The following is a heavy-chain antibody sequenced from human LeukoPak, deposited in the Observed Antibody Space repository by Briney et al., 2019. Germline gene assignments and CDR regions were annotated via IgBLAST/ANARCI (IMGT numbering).Heavy chain of an antibody. CDR1: GFTFSRHG. CDR2: ISSSSSYI. V-gene: IGHV3-21*01. CDR3: ALTPLRDFWSGYYIDY. D-gene: IGHD3-3*01. Sequence: GGSLRLSCAASGFTFSRHGMHLVRQAPGKGLEWVSSISSSSSYIYYADSVKGRFTISRDNAKNSLYLQMNSLRAEDTAVYYCALTPLRDFWSGYYIDYWGQGTLVTVSS. J-gene: IGHJ4*02.